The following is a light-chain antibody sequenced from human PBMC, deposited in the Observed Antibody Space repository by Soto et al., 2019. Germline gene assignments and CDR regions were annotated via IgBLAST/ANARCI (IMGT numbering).Light chain of an antibody. CDR3: QQRRNWPPLT. CDR2: DGS. CDR1: ENVDIY. J-gene: IGKJ4*01. V-gene: IGKV3-11*01. Sequence: ETVLTQSPATLSLSPGERATLSCRASENVDIYLAWYQQKPGQAPRLLIYDGSNRATGIPARFSGSGSGTDFTLTISSLEPEDFAVYYCQQRRNWPPLTFGGGTRVDIK.